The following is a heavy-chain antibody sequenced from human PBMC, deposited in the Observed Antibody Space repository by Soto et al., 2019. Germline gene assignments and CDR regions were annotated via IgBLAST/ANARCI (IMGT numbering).Heavy chain of an antibody. D-gene: IGHD2-15*01. V-gene: IGHV5-51*01. CDR1: GYSFTSYW. CDR2: IYPGDSDT. Sequence: PGESLKISCKGSGYSFTSYWIGWVRQMPGKGLEWMGIIYPGDSDTRYSPSFQGQVTISADKSISTAYLQWSSLKASDTAMYYCARLAGYCSGGSCYHGMDVWGQGXTVTVYS. J-gene: IGHJ6*02. CDR3: ARLAGYCSGGSCYHGMDV.